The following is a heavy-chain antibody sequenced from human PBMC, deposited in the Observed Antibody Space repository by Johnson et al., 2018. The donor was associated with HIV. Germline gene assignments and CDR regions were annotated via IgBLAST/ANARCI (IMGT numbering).Heavy chain of an antibody. J-gene: IGHJ3*02. Sequence: VQLVESGGGVVQPGRSLRLSCAASGFTFSSYAMHWVRQAPGKGLEWVAVISYDGSNKYYADSVKGRFTISRDNSKNTLYLQMNSLRAEDTAVYYCARGLAADAFDIWGQGTMVTVSS. CDR3: ARGLAADAFDI. V-gene: IGHV3-30-3*01. CDR1: GFTFSSYA. D-gene: IGHD6-13*01. CDR2: ISYDGSNK.